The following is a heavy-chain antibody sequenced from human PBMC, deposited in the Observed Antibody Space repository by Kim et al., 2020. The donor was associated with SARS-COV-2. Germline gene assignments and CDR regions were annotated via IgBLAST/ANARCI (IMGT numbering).Heavy chain of an antibody. V-gene: IGHV4-38-2*02. CDR1: GYSISSGYY. Sequence: SETLSLTCTVSGYSISSGYYWGWIRQPPGKGLEWIGSIYHSGSTYYNPSLKSRVTISVDTSKNQFSLKLSSVTAADTAVYYCARDRGKGGYYFDYWGQRT. J-gene: IGHJ4*02. CDR2: IYHSGST. D-gene: IGHD3-16*01. CDR3: ARDRGKGGYYFDY.